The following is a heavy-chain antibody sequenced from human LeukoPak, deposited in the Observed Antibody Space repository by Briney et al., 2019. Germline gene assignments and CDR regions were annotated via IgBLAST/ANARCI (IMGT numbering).Heavy chain of an antibody. CDR2: ISSSSSTI. V-gene: IGHV3-48*01. CDR1: GFTFSSYS. Sequence: GGSLRLPCAASGFTFSSYSMNWVRQAPGKGLEWVSYISSSSSTIYYADSVKGRFTISRDNAKNSLYLQMNSLRAEDTAVYYCARSLDYWGQGTLVTVSS. CDR3: ARSLDY. J-gene: IGHJ4*02.